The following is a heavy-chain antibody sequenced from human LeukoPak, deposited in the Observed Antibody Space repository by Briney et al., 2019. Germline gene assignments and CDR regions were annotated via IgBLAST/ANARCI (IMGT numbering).Heavy chain of an antibody. D-gene: IGHD2-2*01. CDR3: AREVVPAAMVAFDI. J-gene: IGHJ3*02. CDR2: IKQDGSEK. Sequence: GGSLRLSCAASGFTFSSYWMSWVRQAPGKGLEWVANIKQDGSEKYYVDSVKGRFTISRDNAKNSLYLQMNSLRAEDTAVYYCAREVVPAAMVAFDIWGQGTMVTVSS. CDR1: GFTFSSYW. V-gene: IGHV3-7*01.